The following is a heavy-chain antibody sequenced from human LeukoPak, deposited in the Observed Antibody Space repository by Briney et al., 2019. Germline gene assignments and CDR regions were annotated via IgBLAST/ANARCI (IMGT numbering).Heavy chain of an antibody. CDR1: GYSISSGYY. D-gene: IGHD2-2*01. CDR3: ARVGGYCSSTICYRYYFDY. CDR2: IYHSGST. J-gene: IGHJ4*02. Sequence: PSETLSLTCAVSGYSISSGYYWGWIRQPPGKGLEWIGTIYHSGSTYYNPSLKSRVTISVDTSKNQFSLKLTSVTAADTAMYYCARVGGYCSSTICYRYYFDYWGQGTLVTVSS. V-gene: IGHV4-38-2*01.